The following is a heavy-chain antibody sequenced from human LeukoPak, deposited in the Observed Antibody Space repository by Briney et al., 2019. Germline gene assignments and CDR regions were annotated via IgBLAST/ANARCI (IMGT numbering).Heavy chain of an antibody. CDR1: GFTFSSYG. D-gene: IGHD3-10*02. CDR3: AELGITMIGGV. CDR2: ISYDGSNK. J-gene: IGHJ4*02. Sequence: GRSLRLSCAASGFTFSSYGIHWVRQAPGKGLEWVAFISYDGSNKYYADSVKGRFTISRDVSKNTLYLQMNSLRAEDTAVYYCAELGITMIGGVWGQGTLVTVSS. V-gene: IGHV3-30*18.